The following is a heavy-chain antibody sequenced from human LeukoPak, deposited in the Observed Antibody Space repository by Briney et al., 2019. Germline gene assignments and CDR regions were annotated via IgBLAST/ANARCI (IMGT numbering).Heavy chain of an antibody. CDR1: GFTFNSYW. Sequence: GGSLRLSCAASGFTFNSYWMTWVRQAPGKGLEWVADIKQDGSDKYHAGSVKGRFTISRDNAKNSLYLQMNSLRAEDTAVYFCARYNSAWKTDDYWGRGTLVTVSS. J-gene: IGHJ4*02. CDR3: ARYNSAWKTDDY. D-gene: IGHD6-19*01. V-gene: IGHV3-7*03. CDR2: IKQDGSDK.